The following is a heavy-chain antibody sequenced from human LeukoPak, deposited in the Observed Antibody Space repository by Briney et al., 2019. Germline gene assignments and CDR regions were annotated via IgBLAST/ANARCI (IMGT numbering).Heavy chain of an antibody. D-gene: IGHD2-15*01. Sequence: GSLRLSCAVSGFTVSICYMTWVRQAPGKGLEWVSFIYRDGSANYADSVKGRFAISRDNSKNTVYLQMNSLRAEDTAVYYCARGPGWNYFDYWGQGTLVTVSS. CDR1: GFTVSICY. V-gene: IGHV3-66*01. J-gene: IGHJ4*02. CDR3: ARGPGWNYFDY. CDR2: IYRDGSA.